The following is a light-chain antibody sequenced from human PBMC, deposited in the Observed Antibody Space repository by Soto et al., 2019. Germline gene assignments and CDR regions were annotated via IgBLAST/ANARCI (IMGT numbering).Light chain of an antibody. CDR3: QQYNNWPSWT. Sequence: EIVMTQSPAALSVSAGERATLSCRASQSVSSNLAWYQQKPGQAPRLHIYGASTRATEIPARFSGSGSGTEFTLTISSLQSEDLAVYYCQQYNNWPSWTFGQGTKGDI. V-gene: IGKV3-15*01. J-gene: IGKJ1*01. CDR2: GAS. CDR1: QSVSSN.